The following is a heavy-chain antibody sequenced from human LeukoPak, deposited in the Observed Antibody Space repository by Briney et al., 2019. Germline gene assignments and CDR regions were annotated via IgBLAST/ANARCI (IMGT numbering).Heavy chain of an antibody. CDR1: GGTFSSYA. CDR2: INPNSGGT. J-gene: IGHJ5*02. CDR3: ARGASPASKSNWFDP. D-gene: IGHD2-2*01. V-gene: IGHV1-2*04. Sequence: GASVKVSCKASGGTFSSYAISWVRQAPGQGLEWMGWINPNSGGTNYAQKFQGWVTMTRDTSISTAYMELSRLRSDDTAVYYCARGASPASKSNWFDPWGQGTLVTVSS.